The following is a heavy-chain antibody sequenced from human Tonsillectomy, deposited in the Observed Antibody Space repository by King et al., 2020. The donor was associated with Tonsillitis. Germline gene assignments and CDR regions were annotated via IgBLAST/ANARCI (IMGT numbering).Heavy chain of an antibody. CDR3: AKDCDDSCLCLFDY. V-gene: IGHV3-23*04. D-gene: IGHD3-22*01. Sequence: VQLVESGGGLVQPGGSLRLSCAASGFTFSSYAMGWFRQAPGKGLEWGSGISGSGGITYYAGSVKGRFSVSRDNSKNTLYLQRYSLIAEDTAVYYCAKDCDDSCLCLFDYWGQGTLVAVSS. J-gene: IGHJ4*02. CDR1: GFTFSSYA. CDR2: ISGSGGIT.